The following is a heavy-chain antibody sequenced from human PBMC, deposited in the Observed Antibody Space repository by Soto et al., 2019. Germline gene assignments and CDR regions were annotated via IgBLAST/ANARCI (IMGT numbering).Heavy chain of an antibody. Sequence: SETLSLTCTVSGGSISSYYWSWIRQPPGKGLEWIGYIYYSGSTNYNPSLKSRVTISVDTSKNQFSLKLGSVTASDTAVYFCERHSTWLLLSDYWGKGTLVTVSS. CDR2: IYYSGST. CDR1: GGSISSYY. J-gene: IGHJ4*02. CDR3: ERHSTWLLLSDY. V-gene: IGHV4-59*08. D-gene: IGHD3-22*01.